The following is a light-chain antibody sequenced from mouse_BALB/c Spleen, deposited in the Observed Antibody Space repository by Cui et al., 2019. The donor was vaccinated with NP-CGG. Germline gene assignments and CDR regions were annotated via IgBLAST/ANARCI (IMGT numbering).Light chain of an antibody. V-gene: IGLV1*01. Sequence: QAVVTPHSPLTTSPGETVTRTCRSSTGAVTTSNYANWVQEKPDHLFTGLIGGTNNRAPGGPARFSGSLIGDKAALTITGAQTEDEAIYFCALWYSNHWVFGGGTKLTVL. J-gene: IGLJ1*01. CDR3: ALWYSNHWV. CDR1: TGAVTTSNY. CDR2: GTN.